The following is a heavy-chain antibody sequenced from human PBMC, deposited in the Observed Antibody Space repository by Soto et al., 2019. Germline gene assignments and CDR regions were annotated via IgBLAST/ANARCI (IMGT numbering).Heavy chain of an antibody. J-gene: IGHJ4*02. CDR3: ARVTSRDYVWGSYRTFDY. V-gene: IGHV4-34*01. Sequence: SETLSLTCAVYGGSFSGYYWSWIRQPPGKGLEWIGEIRHSGSTNYNPSLKSRVTISVDTSKNQFSLNLSSVTAADTAVYYCARVTSRDYVWGSYRTFDYWGQGTLVTVSS. CDR2: IRHSGST. CDR1: GGSFSGYY. D-gene: IGHD3-16*02.